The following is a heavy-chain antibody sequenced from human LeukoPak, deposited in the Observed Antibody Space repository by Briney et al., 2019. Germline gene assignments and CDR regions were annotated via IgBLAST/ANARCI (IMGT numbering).Heavy chain of an antibody. Sequence: GASVKVSCKASGYTFTSYYMHWVRQAPGQGLEWMGIINPSGGSTSYAQKFQGRVTMTRDTSTSTVYMELSSLRSEDTAVYYCAKDHSSSWYEGENYFDYWGQGTLVTVSS. CDR1: GYTFTSYY. CDR2: INPSGGST. CDR3: AKDHSSSWYEGENYFDY. J-gene: IGHJ4*02. V-gene: IGHV1-46*01. D-gene: IGHD6-13*01.